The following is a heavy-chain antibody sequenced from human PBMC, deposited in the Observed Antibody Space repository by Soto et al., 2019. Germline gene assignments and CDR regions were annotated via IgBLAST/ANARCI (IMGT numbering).Heavy chain of an antibody. D-gene: IGHD3-22*01. Sequence: GGSLRLSCAASGFTFSSYAMSWVRQAPGKGLEWVSAISGSGGSTYYAGSVKGRFTISRDNSKNTLYLQMNSLRAEDTAVYYCARYDSSGYYWPYYYYGMDVWGQGTTVTVSS. CDR2: ISGSGGST. V-gene: IGHV3-23*01. CDR3: ARYDSSGYYWPYYYYGMDV. CDR1: GFTFSSYA. J-gene: IGHJ6*02.